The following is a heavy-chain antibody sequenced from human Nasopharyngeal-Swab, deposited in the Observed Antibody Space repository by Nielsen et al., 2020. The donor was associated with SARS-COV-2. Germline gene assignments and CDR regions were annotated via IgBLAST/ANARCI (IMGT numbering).Heavy chain of an antibody. CDR2: IWYDGSNK. J-gene: IGHJ3*02. D-gene: IGHD3-22*01. CDR3: ARDLSYYDSVGAFDI. Sequence: VRQAPGKGLEWVAVIWYDGSNKYYADSVKGRFTISRDNSKNTLYLQMNSLRAEDTAVYYCARDLSYYDSVGAFDIWGQGTRVTVSS. V-gene: IGHV3-33*01.